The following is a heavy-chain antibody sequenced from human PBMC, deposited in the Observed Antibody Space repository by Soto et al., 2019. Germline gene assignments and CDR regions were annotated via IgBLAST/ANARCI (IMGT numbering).Heavy chain of an antibody. Sequence: SETLSLTCTVSGGSISSYYWSWIRQPPGKGLEWIGYIYYSGSTNYNPSLMSRVTISVDTSKNQFSLKLSSVTAADTAVYYCARTPRADSNEGKYYFDYWGQETLVTVSS. CDR2: IYYSGST. D-gene: IGHD6-13*01. J-gene: IGHJ4*02. CDR1: GGSISSYY. V-gene: IGHV4-59*01. CDR3: ARTPRADSNEGKYYFDY.